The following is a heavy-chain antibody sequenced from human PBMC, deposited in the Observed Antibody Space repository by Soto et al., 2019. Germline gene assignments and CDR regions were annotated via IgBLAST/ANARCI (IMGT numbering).Heavy chain of an antibody. D-gene: IGHD6-6*01. CDR2: INSDGSST. J-gene: IGHJ4*02. V-gene: IGHV3-74*01. CDR3: AREYSSSRYFDY. Sequence: PGGSLRLSCAASGFTFSSYWMHWVRQAPGKGLVWVSRINSDGSSTSYADSVKGRFTISRDNAKNTLYLQMNSLRAEDTAVYYCAREYSSSRYFDYWGQGTLVTAPQ. CDR1: GFTFSSYW.